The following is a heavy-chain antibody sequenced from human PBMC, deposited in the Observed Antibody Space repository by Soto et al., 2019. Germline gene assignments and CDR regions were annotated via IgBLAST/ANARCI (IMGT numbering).Heavy chain of an antibody. CDR1: GFTFSIYA. Sequence: GVSLRLSFAASGFTFSIYAMSWVRQAPGKGLEWVSAISGSGGSTYYADSVKGRFTISRDNSKNTLYLQMNSLRAEDTAVYYCAKVQANETVLRYWGQGTLVTVSS. J-gene: IGHJ4*02. CDR3: AKVQANETVLRY. V-gene: IGHV3-23*01. D-gene: IGHD1-1*01. CDR2: ISGSGGST.